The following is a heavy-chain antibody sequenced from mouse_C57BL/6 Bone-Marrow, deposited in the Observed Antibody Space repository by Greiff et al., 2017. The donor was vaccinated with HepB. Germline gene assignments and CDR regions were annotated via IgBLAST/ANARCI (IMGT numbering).Heavy chain of an antibody. Sequence: QVQLQQSGPGLVQPSQSLSITCTVSGFSLTSYGVHWVRQSPGKGLEWLGVIWRGGSTDYNAAFMSRLSITKDNSKSQVFFKMNSLQADDTAIYYCAKNSYDGYLWFAYWGQGTLVTVSA. CDR2: IWRGGST. CDR3: AKNSYDGYLWFAY. D-gene: IGHD2-3*01. J-gene: IGHJ3*01. CDR1: GFSLTSYG. V-gene: IGHV2-5*01.